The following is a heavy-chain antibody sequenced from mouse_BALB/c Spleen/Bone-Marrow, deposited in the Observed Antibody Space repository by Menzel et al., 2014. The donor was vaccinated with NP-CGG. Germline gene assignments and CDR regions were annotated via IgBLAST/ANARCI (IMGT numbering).Heavy chain of an antibody. J-gene: IGHJ2*01. D-gene: IGHD4-1*01. CDR1: GYTFTSYW. CDR3: SSNWDVD. Sequence: VKLQESGAELAKPGASVKMSCKASGYTFTSYWMHWVKQRPGQGLEWIGYINPSTGYTEYNQKFKDKATLTADKSSSTAYMKLSSLTSEDSAVYYCSSNWDVDWGQGTTLTVSS. CDR2: INPSTGYT. V-gene: IGHV1-7*01.